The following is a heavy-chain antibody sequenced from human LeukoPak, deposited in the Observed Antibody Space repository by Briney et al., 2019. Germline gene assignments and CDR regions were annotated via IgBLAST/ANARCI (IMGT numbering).Heavy chain of an antibody. CDR2: INHSGST. D-gene: IGHD5-12*01. CDR3: ARGQGYDY. V-gene: IGHV4-34*01. CDR1: GFTFSSYA. Sequence: GSLRLSCAASGFTFSSYAMSWVRQAPGKGLEWIGEINHSGSTNYNPSLKSRVTISVDTSKNQFSLKLSSVTAADTAVYYCARGQGYDYWGQGTLVTVSS. J-gene: IGHJ4*02.